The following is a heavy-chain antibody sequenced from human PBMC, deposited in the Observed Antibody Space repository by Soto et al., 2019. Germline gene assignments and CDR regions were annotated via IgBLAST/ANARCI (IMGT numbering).Heavy chain of an antibody. J-gene: IGHJ4*02. Sequence: QPVGSLRLSCAASGFTFSSYAMSWVRQAPGKGLEWVSAISGSGGSTWYADSVQGRFTISSDNSKNTLYLQMNSLRAEDTALYYCAKELSSMWFPLNSWGQGTLVTVSS. D-gene: IGHD6-13*01. V-gene: IGHV3-23*01. CDR3: AKELSSMWFPLNS. CDR2: ISGSGGST. CDR1: GFTFSSYA.